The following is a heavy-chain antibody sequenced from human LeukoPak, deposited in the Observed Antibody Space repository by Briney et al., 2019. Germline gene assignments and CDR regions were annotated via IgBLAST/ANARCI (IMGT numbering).Heavy chain of an antibody. V-gene: IGHV4-34*01. D-gene: IGHD1-26*01. Sequence: SETLSLTCGVYGGSFSAYYWSWIRQPPGKGLEWIGEMHQSGSTDYNPSLKSRVTLLVDTSRNQFSLSLNSVTAADTAIYYCARAPWDGYFDYWARESWSPSPQ. CDR1: GGSFSAYY. J-gene: IGHJ4*02. CDR3: ARAPWDGYFDY. CDR2: MHQSGST.